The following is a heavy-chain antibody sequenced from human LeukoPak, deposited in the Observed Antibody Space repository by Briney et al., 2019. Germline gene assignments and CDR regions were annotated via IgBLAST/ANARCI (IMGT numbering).Heavy chain of an antibody. Sequence: ASVTVSFKVAGYILTELSMHGVRQAPGKGREWVGGFDPEGGETIYAQKFHGRVTMTVDTSTDTAYMEQSSLRSEDTAVYYCATALMGIEAAGSYFDYWGQGTLVTVSS. V-gene: IGHV1-24*01. CDR1: GYILTELS. J-gene: IGHJ4*02. CDR2: FDPEGGET. D-gene: IGHD6-13*01. CDR3: ATALMGIEAAGSYFDY.